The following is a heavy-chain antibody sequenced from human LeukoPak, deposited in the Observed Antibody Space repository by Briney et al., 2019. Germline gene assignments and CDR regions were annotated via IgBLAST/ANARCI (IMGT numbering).Heavy chain of an antibody. V-gene: IGHV1-18*01. D-gene: IGHD6-13*01. J-gene: IGHJ4*02. CDR2: ISAYNGNR. Sequence: ASVKVSCKTSGYTFTRYGIIWVRQAPGQGLEWMGWISAYNGNRNYAQKLQGRVTMTTDTSTSTAYMELRSLRSDDTAVYYCARGGPGWDSSSWYNYWGQGTLVTVSS. CDR3: ARGGPGWDSSSWYNY. CDR1: GYTFTRYG.